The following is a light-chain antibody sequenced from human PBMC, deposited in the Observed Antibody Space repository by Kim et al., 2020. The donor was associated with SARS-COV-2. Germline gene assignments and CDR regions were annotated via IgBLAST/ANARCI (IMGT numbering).Light chain of an antibody. CDR1: QSVSSSY. J-gene: IGKJ1*01. V-gene: IGKV3-20*01. Sequence: EIVLTQSPGTLSLSPGERATLSCRASQSVSSSYLAWYQQKPGQAPGLLIYGASSRATGIPDRFSGSGSGTDFTLTISRLEPEDFAVYYCQQYGSSLTWTFGQGTKVDIK. CDR3: QQYGSSLTWT. CDR2: GAS.